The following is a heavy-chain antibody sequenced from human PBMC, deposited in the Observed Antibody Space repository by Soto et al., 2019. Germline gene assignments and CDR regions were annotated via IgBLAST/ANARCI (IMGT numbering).Heavy chain of an antibody. CDR2: MSPDSGNA. CDR3: EVTTGY. CDR1: GYTFTDYD. V-gene: IGHV1-8*01. D-gene: IGHD2-21*02. J-gene: IGHJ4*02. Sequence: QVQVVQSRTEVKKPGASVKVSCKTSGYTFTDYDINWVRQTTGQGLERMGWMSPDSGNAGYAQQFQGRVTMTSNTSTSTAYMELRSLRSEDTAMYYCEVTTGYWRQGTMVTVSS.